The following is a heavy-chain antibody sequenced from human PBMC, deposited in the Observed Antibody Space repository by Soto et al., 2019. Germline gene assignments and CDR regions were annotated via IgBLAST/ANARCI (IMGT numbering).Heavy chain of an antibody. V-gene: IGHV4-39*01. D-gene: IGHD1-7*01. CDR1: GGSISSSSYY. J-gene: IGHJ4*02. Sequence: QLQLQESGPGLVKPSETLSLTCTVSGGSISSSSYYWGWIRQPPGKGLEWIGSIYYSGSTYYNPSLKSRVTISVDTSKTQFSRKLSSVTAADTAVYYCARLTGTALSLDYWGQGTLVTVSS. CDR3: ARLTGTALSLDY. CDR2: IYYSGST.